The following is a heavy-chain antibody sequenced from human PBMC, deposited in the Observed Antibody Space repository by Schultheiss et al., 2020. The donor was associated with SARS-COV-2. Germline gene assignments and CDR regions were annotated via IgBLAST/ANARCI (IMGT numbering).Heavy chain of an antibody. D-gene: IGHD2-15*01. CDR2: INSDGSST. CDR3: ARDPGVVVVAGDAFDI. V-gene: IGHV3-74*01. CDR1: GFTFSSYW. Sequence: GGSLRLSCAASGFTFSSYWMHWVRQAPGKGLVWVSRINSDGSSTSYADSVKGRFTISRDNAKNSLYLQMNSLRAEDTAVYYCARDPGVVVVAGDAFDIWGQGTMVTVSS. J-gene: IGHJ3*02.